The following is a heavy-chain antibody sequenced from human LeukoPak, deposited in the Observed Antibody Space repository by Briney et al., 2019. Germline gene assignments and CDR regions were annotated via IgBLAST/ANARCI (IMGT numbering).Heavy chain of an antibody. D-gene: IGHD3-22*01. CDR2: ISGSGGST. CDR1: GFTFSSYA. J-gene: IGHJ4*02. Sequence: GGSLRLSCAASGFTFSSYALSWVRQAPGKGLEWVSAISGSGGSTYYADSVKGRFTISRDNSKNTLYLQMNSLRAEDTAVYYCAKDLAFHDSSGSPYWGQGTLVTVSS. CDR3: AKDLAFHDSSGSPY. V-gene: IGHV3-23*01.